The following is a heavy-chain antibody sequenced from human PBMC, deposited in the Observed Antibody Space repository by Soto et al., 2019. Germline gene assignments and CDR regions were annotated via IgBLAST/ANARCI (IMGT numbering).Heavy chain of an antibody. CDR3: ARGESSSWYFYYYYGMDV. V-gene: IGHV1-69*01. D-gene: IGHD6-13*01. CDR1: GGTFSSYA. CDR2: IIPIFGTA. Sequence: QVQLVQSGAEVKKPGSSVKVSCKASGGTFSSYAISWVRQAPGQGLEWMGGIIPIFGTANYAQKFQGRVTMTADESTSTAYMELSSLRSEDTAVYYCARGESSSWYFYYYYGMDVWGQGTTVTVSS. J-gene: IGHJ6*02.